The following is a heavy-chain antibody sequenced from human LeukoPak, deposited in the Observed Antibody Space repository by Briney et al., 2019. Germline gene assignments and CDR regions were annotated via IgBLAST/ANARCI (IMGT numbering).Heavy chain of an antibody. V-gene: IGHV1-69*13. CDR3: ARDGWYGSGSYSFNWFDP. J-gene: IGHJ5*02. Sequence: ASVKVSCKASGYTFIDYYMHWVRQAPGQGLEWMGGIIPIFGTANYAQKFQGRVTITADESTSTAYMELSSLRSEDTAVYYCARDGWYGSGSYSFNWFDPWGQGTLVTVSS. D-gene: IGHD3-10*01. CDR2: IIPIFGTA. CDR1: GYTFIDYY.